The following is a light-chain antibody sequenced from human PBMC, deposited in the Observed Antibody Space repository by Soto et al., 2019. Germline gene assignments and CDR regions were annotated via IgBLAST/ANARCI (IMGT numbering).Light chain of an antibody. CDR1: TSDIGTYNY. V-gene: IGLV2-23*02. J-gene: IGLJ2*01. CDR2: EVN. Sequence: QSVLTQPASVSGSPGQSITVSCTGTTSDIGTYNYVSWYQQHPGKAPKLIIYEVNNRPSGVSNRFSGSKSANTASLTISGLQAEDEADYYCCSYAGSSTLVFGGGTKVTVL. CDR3: CSYAGSSTLV.